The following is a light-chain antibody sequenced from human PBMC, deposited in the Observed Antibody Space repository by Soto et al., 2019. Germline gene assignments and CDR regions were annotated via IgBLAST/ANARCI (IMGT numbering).Light chain of an antibody. CDR1: QSVSSN. V-gene: IGKV3-15*01. CDR3: QQRGDWPPIT. J-gene: IGKJ5*01. CDR2: GAS. Sequence: EIVMTQSPATLSVSPGERATLSCRASQSVSSNLAWYQQKPGQAPRLLIYGASTRATGIPARFSGSGSGTDFTLTISSLEPEDFAVYYCQQRGDWPPITFGQGTRLEI.